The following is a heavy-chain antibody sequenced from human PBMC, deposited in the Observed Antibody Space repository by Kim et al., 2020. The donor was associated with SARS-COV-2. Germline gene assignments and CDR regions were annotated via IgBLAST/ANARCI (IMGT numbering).Heavy chain of an antibody. V-gene: IGHV3-33*05. D-gene: IGHD3-22*01. CDR2: ISYDGSNK. CDR3: ARVLTYYYDSSGWGYFDY. Sequence: GGSLRLSCAASGFTFSSYGMHWVRQAPGKGLEWVAVISYDGSNKYYADSVKGRFTISRDNSNKTLYLQMNSLRAEDTAGNYCARVLTYYYDSSGWGYFDYWGQGTLVTVSS. CDR1: GFTFSSYG. J-gene: IGHJ4*02.